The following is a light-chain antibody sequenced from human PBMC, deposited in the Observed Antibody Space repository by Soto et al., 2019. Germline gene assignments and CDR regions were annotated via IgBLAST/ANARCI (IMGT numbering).Light chain of an antibody. V-gene: IGKV1-39*01. CDR1: QSINIY. J-gene: IGKJ1*01. CDR2: GAS. CDR3: QQTSAFPRT. Sequence: DIQMTQSPSSLSASVGDRVTITCRTSQSINIYLTWYQQKAGEPPRLLIFGASNLPRGVPSRFSGSGVGTHFTLTISSLQPEDFATYYCQQTSAFPRTFGQGTKVDI.